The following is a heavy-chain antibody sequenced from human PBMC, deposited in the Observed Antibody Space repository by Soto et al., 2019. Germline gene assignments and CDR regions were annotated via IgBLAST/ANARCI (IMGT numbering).Heavy chain of an antibody. J-gene: IGHJ4*02. Sequence: QVQLVESGGGVVQPGRFLRLSCAASGFTFNSYGMHWVRQAPGKGLEWVATISYDGSNKYYADSVKGRFTISRDNSKNTLYLQMNSLRAEDMAVYYCAKDKAVAAPFDYWGQGTLVTVSS. D-gene: IGHD6-19*01. V-gene: IGHV3-30*18. CDR3: AKDKAVAAPFDY. CDR2: ISYDGSNK. CDR1: GFTFNSYG.